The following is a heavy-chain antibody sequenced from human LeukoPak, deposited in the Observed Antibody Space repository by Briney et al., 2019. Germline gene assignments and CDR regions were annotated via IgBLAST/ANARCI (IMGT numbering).Heavy chain of an antibody. V-gene: IGHV3-74*01. CDR1: GFTFSSYW. CDR3: TRDLMDYDVSTGLHHYYMDV. Sequence: GGSLRLSCVASGFTFSSYWMHWVRQAPRKGLVWVSRINGDGRNINYADSVRGRFTISRDNAKNTLYLQMNTLRVEDTAVYYCTRDLMDYDVSTGLHHYYMDVWGQGTTVTVSS. J-gene: IGHJ6*02. CDR2: INGDGRNI. D-gene: IGHD3-9*01.